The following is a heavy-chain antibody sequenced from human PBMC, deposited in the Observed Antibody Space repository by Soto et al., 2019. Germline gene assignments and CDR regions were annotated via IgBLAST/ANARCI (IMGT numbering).Heavy chain of an antibody. CDR2: IIGSGGRT. CDR1: GFTFSSNA. D-gene: IGHD3-16*01. Sequence: EVQLLESGGGLVQPGGSLRLSCAASGFTFSSNAMSWVRQAPGKGLEWVSAIIGSGGRTYYADSVKGRFTISRDNSKNTLYLQMNSLRVEDTAVYYCAKDRIMGSTTFWGVDVWGQGTTVTVSS. J-gene: IGHJ6*02. V-gene: IGHV3-23*01. CDR3: AKDRIMGSTTFWGVDV.